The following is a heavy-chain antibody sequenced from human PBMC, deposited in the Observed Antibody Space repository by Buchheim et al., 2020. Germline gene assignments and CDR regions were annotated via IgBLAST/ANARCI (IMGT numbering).Heavy chain of an antibody. V-gene: IGHV3-30*18. CDR3: AKSGYYYEDFDY. Sequence: QVQLVESGGGVVQPGRSLRLSCAASGFTFSSYGMHWVRQAPGKGLEWVAVISYDGSNEYYADSVKGRFTISRDNSKNTPYLQMNSLRAEDTAVYYCAKSGYYYEDFDYWGQGTL. CDR2: ISYDGSNE. CDR1: GFTFSSYG. J-gene: IGHJ4*02. D-gene: IGHD3-22*01.